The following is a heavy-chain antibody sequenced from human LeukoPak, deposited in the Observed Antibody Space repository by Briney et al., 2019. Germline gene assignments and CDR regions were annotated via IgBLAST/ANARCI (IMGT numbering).Heavy chain of an antibody. J-gene: IGHJ6*03. D-gene: IGHD2-2*01. CDR3: ARVVRRSRGGADIVVVPAARFMDV. Sequence: PSETLSLTCAVYGGSFSGYYWSWIRQPPGKGLEWIGEINHSGSTNYNPSLKSRVTISVDTSKNQFSLKLSSVTAADTAVYYCARVVRRSRGGADIVVVPAARFMDVWGKGTTVTVSS. V-gene: IGHV4-34*01. CDR1: GGSFSGYY. CDR2: INHSGST.